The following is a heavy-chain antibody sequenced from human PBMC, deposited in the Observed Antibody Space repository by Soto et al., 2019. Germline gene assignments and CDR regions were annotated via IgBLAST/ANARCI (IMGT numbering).Heavy chain of an antibody. Sequence: GSLRLSCEASGFTFSNFGMNWVRQAPGNGLEWVSAISGSGGATYYADSVKGRFTVSRDNSRNTVYLQVDSLRAEDTAVYYCAKDQGLRYFDWLLYQGGSWFDPWGQGTLVTVSS. CDR2: ISGSGGAT. CDR3: AKDQGLRYFDWLLYQGGSWFDP. V-gene: IGHV3-23*01. CDR1: GFTFSNFG. D-gene: IGHD3-9*01. J-gene: IGHJ5*02.